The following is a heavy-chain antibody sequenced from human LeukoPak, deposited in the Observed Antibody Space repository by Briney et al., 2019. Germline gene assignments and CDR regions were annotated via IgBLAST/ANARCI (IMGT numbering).Heavy chain of an antibody. D-gene: IGHD3-3*01. CDR1: GGSISNTTYY. CDR3: VRVKGNYDFWSGYFLAGDFQH. CDR2: IHCSGTT. V-gene: IGHV4-39*07. J-gene: IGHJ1*01. Sequence: SETLSLTCTVSGGSISNTTYYWGWIRQPPGKGLEWIGNIHCSGTTYFNSSLKSRVTISVDTSKNQFSLKLSSVTAADTAVYYCVRVKGNYDFWSGYFLAGDFQHWGQGTLVIVSS.